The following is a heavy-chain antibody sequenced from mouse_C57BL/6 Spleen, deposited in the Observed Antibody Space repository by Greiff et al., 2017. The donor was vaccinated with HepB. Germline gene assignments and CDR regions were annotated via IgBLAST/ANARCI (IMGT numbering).Heavy chain of an antibody. CDR2: IYPRSGNT. Sequence: QVHVKQSGAELARPGASVKLSCKASGYTFTSYGISWVKQRTGQGLEWIGEIYPRSGNTYYNEKFKGKATLTADKSSSTAYMELRSLTSEDSAVYFCARLGGNYGFDYWGQGTTLTVSS. V-gene: IGHV1-81*01. J-gene: IGHJ2*01. D-gene: IGHD2-1*01. CDR1: GYTFTSYG. CDR3: ARLGGNYGFDY.